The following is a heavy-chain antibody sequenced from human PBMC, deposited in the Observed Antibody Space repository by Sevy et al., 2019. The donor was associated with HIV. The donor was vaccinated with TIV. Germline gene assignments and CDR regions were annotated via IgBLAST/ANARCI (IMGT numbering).Heavy chain of an antibody. J-gene: IGHJ4*02. Sequence: ASVKVSCKVSGYTLTEFSIHWVRQTPGKGLEWMGTFDPEDGERIYAQKFQGRVTMTEDTSTDTAYLGLSSLRSEDTAAYYCSTTKDYYESSGSPFDFWGQGTLVTVSS. D-gene: IGHD3-22*01. CDR2: FDPEDGER. CDR1: GYTLTEFS. V-gene: IGHV1-24*01. CDR3: STTKDYYESSGSPFDF.